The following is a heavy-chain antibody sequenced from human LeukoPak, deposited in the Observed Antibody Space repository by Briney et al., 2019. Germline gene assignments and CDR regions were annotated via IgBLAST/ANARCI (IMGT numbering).Heavy chain of an antibody. V-gene: IGHV4-39*01. D-gene: IGHD3-10*01. Sequence: SETLSLTCSVTSGSISNSNYYWGWIRQPPGRGLEWIGSIFYSGSTDYNPSLKSRVTISVDTSKNQFSLKLSSVTAADTAVYYCARRLGRKFGERFYYYHYMDVWGKGTTVTISS. CDR3: ARRLGRKFGERFYYYHYMDV. CDR2: IFYSGST. J-gene: IGHJ6*03. CDR1: SGSISNSNYY.